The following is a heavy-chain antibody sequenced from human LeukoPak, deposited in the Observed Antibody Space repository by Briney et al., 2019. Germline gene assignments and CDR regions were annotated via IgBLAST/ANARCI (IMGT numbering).Heavy chain of an antibody. CDR3: ATDGPEYDCWSCPYPPYFDY. J-gene: IGHJ4*02. D-gene: IGHD3-3*01. V-gene: IGHV3-21*01. Sequence: GESLRLSCAASGFTFSSFSMKLVRQAPGKGVEWVLAISSNSRHIYYADSVKGRFTISRDNATNSLYLQMNSLRAEDTAVYYGATDGPEYDCWSCPYPPYFDYWGQGTLVTVSS. CDR1: GFTFSSFS. CDR2: ISSNSRHI.